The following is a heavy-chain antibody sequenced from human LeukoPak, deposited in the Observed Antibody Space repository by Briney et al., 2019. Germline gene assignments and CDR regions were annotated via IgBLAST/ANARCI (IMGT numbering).Heavy chain of an antibody. CDR2: INHSGSA. CDR1: GGSFSTNY. CDR3: ARAPTGTAYFYYYMDV. V-gene: IGHV4-34*01. J-gene: IGHJ6*03. D-gene: IGHD2-21*02. Sequence: SETLSLTCAVYGGSFSTNYWNWIRQSPGTGLEWIGEINHSGSANYNPSLMSRVTISIDTSKNQFSLNLGSVTAADTAVYYCARAPTGTAYFYYYMDVWGKGTTVTVSS.